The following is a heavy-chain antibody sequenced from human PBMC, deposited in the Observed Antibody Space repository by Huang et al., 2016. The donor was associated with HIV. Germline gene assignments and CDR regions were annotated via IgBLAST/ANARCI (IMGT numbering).Heavy chain of an antibody. Sequence: VQLVESGGGVVQPGRSLRLDCAASGFSFSTSGLHWVRQAPGKGLEWVAVISYDGSNKYYAHSVKGRFTISRDTSENKVYLQMNSLRHEDTAVYYCAKDGADEEWDIDYWGQGTLVTVSS. V-gene: IGHV3-30*18. J-gene: IGHJ4*02. CDR2: ISYDGSNK. CDR3: AKDGADEEWDIDY. D-gene: IGHD1-26*01. CDR1: GFSFSTSG.